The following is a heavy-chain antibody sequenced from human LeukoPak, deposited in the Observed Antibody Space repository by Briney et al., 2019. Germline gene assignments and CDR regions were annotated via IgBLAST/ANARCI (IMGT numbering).Heavy chain of an antibody. CDR1: GGSISSYY. CDR3: ARGGVAAAGTPFDFDY. Sequence: PSGTLSLTCTVSGGSISSYYWSWIRQPPGKGLEWIGYIYYSGSTNYNPSLKSRVTISVDTSKNQFSLKLSSVTAADTAVYYCARGGVAAAGTPFDFDYWGQGTLVTVSS. V-gene: IGHV4-59*01. J-gene: IGHJ4*02. CDR2: IYYSGST. D-gene: IGHD6-13*01.